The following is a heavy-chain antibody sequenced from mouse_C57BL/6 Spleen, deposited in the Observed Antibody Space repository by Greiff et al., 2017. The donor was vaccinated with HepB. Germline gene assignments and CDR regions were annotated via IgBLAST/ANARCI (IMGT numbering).Heavy chain of an antibody. V-gene: IGHV1-26*01. Sequence: EVQLQQSGPVLVQPGASVKISCKASGYTFTDYYMNWVKQSHGKSLEWIGDINPNNGGTSYNQKFKGKATLTVDKSSSTAYMELRSLTTEDSAVYYCARSSYYSNYVEAMDYWGQGTSVTVSS. D-gene: IGHD2-5*01. CDR2: INPNNGGT. CDR1: GYTFTDYY. J-gene: IGHJ4*01. CDR3: ARSSYYSNYVEAMDY.